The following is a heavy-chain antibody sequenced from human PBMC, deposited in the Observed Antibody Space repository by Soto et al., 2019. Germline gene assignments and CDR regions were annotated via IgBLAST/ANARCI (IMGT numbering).Heavy chain of an antibody. CDR3: ARETVTYYYYYMDV. V-gene: IGHV1-18*01. D-gene: IGHD2-21*02. CDR2: ISAYNGNT. Sequence: ASVKVSCKASGYTFASYGISWVRQAPGQGLEWMGWISAYNGNTNYAQKLQGRVTMTTDTSTSTAYMELRSLRSDDTAVYYCARETVTYYYYYMDVWGKGTTVTVSS. CDR1: GYTFASYG. J-gene: IGHJ6*03.